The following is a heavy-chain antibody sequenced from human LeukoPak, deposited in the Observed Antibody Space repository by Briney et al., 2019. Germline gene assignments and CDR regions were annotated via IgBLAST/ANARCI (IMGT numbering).Heavy chain of an antibody. CDR1: GASITSDIFY. CDR3: GKVGGNTNS. V-gene: IGHV4-30-4*01. J-gene: IGHJ4*02. D-gene: IGHD4-23*01. CDR2: IHNSRGT. Sequence: KTSQTLSLTCTVSGASITSDIFYWNWVRQSPGKGLEWIGAIHNSRGTSYNPSLESRLTISVDPSENKCFLKMTSVTDADTATHYCGKVGGNTNSWGQGTLVTVSS.